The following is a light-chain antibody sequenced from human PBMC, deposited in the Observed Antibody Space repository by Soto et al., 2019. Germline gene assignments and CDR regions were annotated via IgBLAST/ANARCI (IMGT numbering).Light chain of an antibody. V-gene: IGKV2-28*01. CDR2: LGS. CDR3: MQALQTPYT. J-gene: IGKJ2*01. Sequence: DIVMTQSPLSLPVTPGEPASISCRSSESLLHSNGYNYLDWYLQKPGQSPQLLIYLGSNRASGVPDRFIGSASGTDFTLKISRVEAEDVGVYYCMQALQTPYTFGQGTKLEIK. CDR1: ESLLHSNGYNY.